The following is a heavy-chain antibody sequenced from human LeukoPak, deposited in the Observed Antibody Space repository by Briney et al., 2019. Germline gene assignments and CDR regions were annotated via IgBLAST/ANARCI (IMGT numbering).Heavy chain of an antibody. CDR1: GGSISISY. Sequence: PSETLSLTCTVSGGSISISYWSGIRQPAGKGLEWIGHIYNSGSTNYNPSLKGRVTMSVATSKNQFSLHLSSVTAADTAVYYCARSAFLVTAPGLYYFYYLGQGTLVAVSS. V-gene: IGHV4-4*07. D-gene: IGHD6-13*01. CDR3: ARSAFLVTAPGLYYFYY. CDR2: IYNSGST. J-gene: IGHJ4*02.